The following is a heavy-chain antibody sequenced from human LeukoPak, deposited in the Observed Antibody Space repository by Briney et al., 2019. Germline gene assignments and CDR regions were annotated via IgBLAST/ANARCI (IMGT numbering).Heavy chain of an antibody. D-gene: IGHD1-26*01. V-gene: IGHV3-21*01. Sequence: PGGSLRLSCAASGFTFSRYNMNWVRQAPGKGLEWVSSISTGSSYKYYADSVKGRFAISRDNAKNSLYLQMNSLRAEDTAVYYCARDPGVGATTNFDYWGQGTLVTVSP. CDR3: ARDPGVGATTNFDY. CDR2: ISTGSSYK. J-gene: IGHJ4*02. CDR1: GFTFSRYN.